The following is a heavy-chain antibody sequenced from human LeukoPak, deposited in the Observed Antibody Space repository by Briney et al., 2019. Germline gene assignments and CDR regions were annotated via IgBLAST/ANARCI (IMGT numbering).Heavy chain of an antibody. J-gene: IGHJ4*02. CDR3: ASVRDTMVRGVHFDY. V-gene: IGHV4-4*07. Sequence: SETLSLTCTVSGGSISSYYWSWIRQPAGKGLEWIGRIYISGSGSTNYNPSLKSRVTISVDTSKNQFSLKLSSVTAADTAVYYCASVRDTMVRGVHFDYWGQGTLVTVSS. CDR1: GGSISSYY. CDR2: IYISGSGST. D-gene: IGHD3-10*01.